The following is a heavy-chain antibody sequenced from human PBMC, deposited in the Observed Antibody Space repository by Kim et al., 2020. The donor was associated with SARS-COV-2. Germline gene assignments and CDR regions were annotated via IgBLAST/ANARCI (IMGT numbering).Heavy chain of an antibody. CDR3: TKGYSGEYWNPDNL. V-gene: IGHV3-23*01. CDR2: ISTDGYDK. J-gene: IGHJ2*01. Sequence: GGSLRLSCAASGFTLGNYAMSWVRQAPGKGPEWVSAISTDGYDKFYADSVRGRFTISRDNSKNTLSLQMNSLRAEDTAIYYCTKGYSGEYWNPDNLWG. D-gene: IGHD3-10*01. CDR1: GFTLGNYA.